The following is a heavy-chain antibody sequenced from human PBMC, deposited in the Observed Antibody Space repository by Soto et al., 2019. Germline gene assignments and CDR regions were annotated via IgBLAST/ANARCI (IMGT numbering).Heavy chain of an antibody. Sequence: QITLKESGPPLVKPTQTLTLTCAFSGLSLSTSGVGVGWIRQPPGKALEWLAYIYWDDDKGYSPSLKSRLTITKDTSKNQVVLTMTNMDPVDTATYYCAHRLTSAWGNSWYKWGQGTLVTVSS. D-gene: IGHD6-13*01. CDR3: AHRLTSAWGNSWYK. CDR1: GLSLSTSGVG. V-gene: IGHV2-5*02. J-gene: IGHJ4*02. CDR2: IYWDDDK.